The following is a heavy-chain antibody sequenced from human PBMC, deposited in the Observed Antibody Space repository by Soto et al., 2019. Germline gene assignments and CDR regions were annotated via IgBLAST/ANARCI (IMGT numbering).Heavy chain of an antibody. V-gene: IGHV3-9*01. Sequence: DVQLVESGGGLVQPGRSLRLSCAASGFTFDDYAMHWVRQAPGKGLEWVSGISWNSGSIGYADSVKGRFTISRDNAKNSLYLQMNSLRAEDTALYYCAKDMEGSMYYDFWSAALPAAFDIWGQGTMVTVSS. CDR3: AKDMEGSMYYDFWSAALPAAFDI. CDR2: ISWNSGSI. D-gene: IGHD3-3*01. CDR1: GFTFDDYA. J-gene: IGHJ3*02.